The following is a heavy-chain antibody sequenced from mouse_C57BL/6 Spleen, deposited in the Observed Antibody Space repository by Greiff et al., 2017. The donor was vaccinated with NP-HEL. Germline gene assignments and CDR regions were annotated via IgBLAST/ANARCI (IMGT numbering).Heavy chain of an antibody. CDR2: IHPNSGST. CDR1: GYTFTSYW. J-gene: IGHJ3*01. Sequence: QVQLQQPGAELVKPGASVKLSCKASGYTFTSYWMHWVKQRPGQGLEWIGMIHPNSGSTNYNEKFKSKATLTVDKSSSTAYMQLSSLTSEDSAVYYCAENGYYGGIAYWGQGTLVTVSA. D-gene: IGHD2-3*01. V-gene: IGHV1-64*01. CDR3: AENGYYGGIAY.